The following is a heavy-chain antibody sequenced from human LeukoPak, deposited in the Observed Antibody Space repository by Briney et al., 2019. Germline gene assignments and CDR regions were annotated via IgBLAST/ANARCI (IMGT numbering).Heavy chain of an antibody. CDR3: ARADSNNHYYHSGGY. CDR1: GGTFSSYA. V-gene: IGHV1-69*01. CDR2: IIPIFGTA. D-gene: IGHD3-10*01. Sequence: GASVKVSCKASGGTFSSYAISWVRQAPGQGLEWMGGIIPIFGTANYAQKFQGRVTITADESTSTAYMELSSLRSEDTAVYYCARADSNNHYYHSGGYCGQGTLVTVSS. J-gene: IGHJ4*02.